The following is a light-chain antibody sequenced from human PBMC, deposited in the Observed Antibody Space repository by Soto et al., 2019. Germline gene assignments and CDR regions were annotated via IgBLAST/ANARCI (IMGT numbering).Light chain of an antibody. Sequence: DIQMTQSPSSLSASVGDRVTITCRASESIARHLNWYQQKPGKAPKILIYTASSLQNGVPSRFRGGGSGTDFTLIISNLQPEDFATYYCLQTYTALSSTCGQGTRLEIK. J-gene: IGKJ5*01. CDR3: LQTYTALSST. V-gene: IGKV1-39*01. CDR1: ESIARH. CDR2: TAS.